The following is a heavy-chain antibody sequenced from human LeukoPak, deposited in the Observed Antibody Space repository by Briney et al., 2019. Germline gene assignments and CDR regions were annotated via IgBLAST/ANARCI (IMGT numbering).Heavy chain of an antibody. CDR2: ISGSGGST. J-gene: IGHJ4*02. V-gene: IGHV3-23*01. CDR1: GFTFSSYA. Sequence: GGSLRLSCAASGFTFSSYAMSWVRQAPGKGLEWVSAISGSGGSTYYADSVKGRFTISRDNSKNTLYLQMNSLRAEDTAVYYCARKQWFGELFGFDYWGQGTLVTVSP. D-gene: IGHD3-10*01. CDR3: ARKQWFGELFGFDY.